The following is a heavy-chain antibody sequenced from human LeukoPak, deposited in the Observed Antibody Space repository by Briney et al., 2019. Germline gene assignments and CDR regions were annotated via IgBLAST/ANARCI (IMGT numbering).Heavy chain of an antibody. J-gene: IGHJ5*02. D-gene: IGHD3-16*02. V-gene: IGHV4-30-2*01. Sequence: SETLSLTCAVSGDSLSSGDYSWRWLRQPSGRGLEWIVYIFHSGSSYHHPSLKSRITISVDSSTNQFSLRLTSVTAADTAVYYCARELSFVHAPGSWFDPWGQGTLVTVSS. CDR1: GDSLSSGDYS. CDR3: ARELSFVHAPGSWFDP. CDR2: IFHSGSS.